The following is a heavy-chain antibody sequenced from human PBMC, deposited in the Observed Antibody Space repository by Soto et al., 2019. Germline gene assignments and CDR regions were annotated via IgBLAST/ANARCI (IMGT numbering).Heavy chain of an antibody. CDR3: ARDVGADSRTDFDY. D-gene: IGHD2-21*02. J-gene: IGHJ4*02. CDR1: GFIFSDYY. Sequence: QVQLVESGGGLVKPGGSLRLSCATSGFIFSDYYMHWIRQAPGKGLEWISYISGNGRIIQYADSAKGRFTISRDNAQNSLYLQMNSLRAEDTALYFCARDVGADSRTDFDYWGQGTLVTVSS. CDR2: ISGNGRII. V-gene: IGHV3-11*01.